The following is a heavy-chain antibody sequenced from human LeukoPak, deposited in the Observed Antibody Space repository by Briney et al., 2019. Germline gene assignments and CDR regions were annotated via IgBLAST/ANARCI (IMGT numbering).Heavy chain of an antibody. CDR1: GYSFTSYW. Sequence: GESLKISCKGSGYSFTSYWIGWVRQMPGKGLEWMGIIYPGDSDTRYSPSFQGQVTISADKSISTAYLQWSSLKASDTAMYYCARLYYYDSSGYYLWPIGFDPWGQGTLVTVSS. CDR3: ARLYYYDSSGYYLWPIGFDP. J-gene: IGHJ5*02. D-gene: IGHD3-22*01. V-gene: IGHV5-51*01. CDR2: IYPGDSDT.